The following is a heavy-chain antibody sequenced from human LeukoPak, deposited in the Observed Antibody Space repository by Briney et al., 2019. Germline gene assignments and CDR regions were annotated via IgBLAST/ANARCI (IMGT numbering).Heavy chain of an antibody. J-gene: IGHJ4*02. Sequence: GGSLRLSCAASGFTFSSYWMSWVRQAPGKGLEWVANIKQDGSEKYYVDSVRGRFTISRDNAKNSLYLQMNSLRAEDTAVYYCARPGRITMVRGVILTYYFDYWGQGTLVTVSS. CDR1: GFTFSSYW. D-gene: IGHD3-10*01. CDR2: IKQDGSEK. CDR3: ARPGRITMVRGVILTYYFDY. V-gene: IGHV3-7*01.